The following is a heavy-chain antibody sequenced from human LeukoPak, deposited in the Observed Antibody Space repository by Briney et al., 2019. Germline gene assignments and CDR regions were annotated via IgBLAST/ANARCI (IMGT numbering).Heavy chain of an antibody. CDR3: ARLVVPADRGIWFDP. J-gene: IGHJ5*02. CDR1: GGSISSYY. V-gene: IGHV4-59*08. Sequence: SETLSLTCTVSGGSISSYYWSWIRQPPGKGLEWIGYIYYSGSTNYNPSLKSRVTISVDTSKNQFSLKLSSVTAADTAVHYCARLVVPADRGIWFDPWGQGTLVTVSS. D-gene: IGHD2-2*01. CDR2: IYYSGST.